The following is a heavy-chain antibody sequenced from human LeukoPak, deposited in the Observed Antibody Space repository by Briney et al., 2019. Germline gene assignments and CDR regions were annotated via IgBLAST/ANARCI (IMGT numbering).Heavy chain of an antibody. Sequence: SETLSLTCAVYGGSFSGYYWSRIRQPPGKGLEWIGEINHSGSTNYNPSLKSRVTISVDTSKNQFSLKLSSVTAADTAVYYCARGPRWPIRNPDFDYWGQGTLVTVSS. D-gene: IGHD5-24*01. CDR3: ARGPRWPIRNPDFDY. CDR2: INHSGST. J-gene: IGHJ4*02. CDR1: GGSFSGYY. V-gene: IGHV4-34*01.